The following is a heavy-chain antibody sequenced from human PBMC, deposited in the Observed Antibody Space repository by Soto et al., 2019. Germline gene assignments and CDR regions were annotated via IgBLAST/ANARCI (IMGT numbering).Heavy chain of an antibody. J-gene: IGHJ6*02. Sequence: EVHLVESGGGLVKPGGSLRLSCAVSGFPFSSCTMNWVRQAPGKGLEWVSSISPSTNHIYYADSVKGRFTISRDNAKNSLFLQMNSLRAEDTAVYYCSGCSGGACHQNYGMDVWGQGTTVTVSS. CDR2: ISPSTNHI. CDR1: GFPFSSCT. D-gene: IGHD2-15*01. V-gene: IGHV3-21*01. CDR3: SGCSGGACHQNYGMDV.